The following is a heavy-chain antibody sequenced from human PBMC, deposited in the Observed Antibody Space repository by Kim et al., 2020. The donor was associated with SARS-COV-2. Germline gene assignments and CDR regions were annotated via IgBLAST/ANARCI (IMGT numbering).Heavy chain of an antibody. CDR3: ARDYYGSGSYLPVYYYGMDV. D-gene: IGHD3-10*01. J-gene: IGHJ6*02. V-gene: IGHV3-11*06. Sequence: RFTISRDNAKNSLYLQMNSLRAEDTAVYYCARDYYGSGSYLPVYYYGMDVWGQGTTVTVSS.